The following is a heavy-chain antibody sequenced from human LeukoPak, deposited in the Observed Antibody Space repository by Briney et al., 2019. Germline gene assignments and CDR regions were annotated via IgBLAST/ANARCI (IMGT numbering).Heavy chain of an antibody. D-gene: IGHD6-19*01. V-gene: IGHV3-53*01. CDR2: IYSGGCT. J-gene: IGHJ4*02. CDR3: AKTTVGYSSGRYPGWPADC. CDR1: GFTVSSNY. Sequence: GGSLRLSCAASGFTVSSNYMSWVRQAPGKGLEWVSVIYSGGCTYYADSVKGRFTISRDNSKNTVYLQMNSLTADDTAIYYCAKTTVGYSSGRYPGWPADCWGQGTLVTVSS.